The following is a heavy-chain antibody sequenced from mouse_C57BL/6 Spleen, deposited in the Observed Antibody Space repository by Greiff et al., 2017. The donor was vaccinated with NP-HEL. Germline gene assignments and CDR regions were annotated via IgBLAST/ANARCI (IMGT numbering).Heavy chain of an antibody. D-gene: IGHD2-3*01. V-gene: IGHV1-4*01. CDR1: GYTFTSYT. CDR2: INPSSGYT. CDR3: ARTPLGYDGYYSCAY. J-gene: IGHJ3*01. Sequence: QVQLQQSGAELARPGASVKMSCKASGYTFTSYTMHWVKQRPGQGLEWIGYINPSSGYTKYNQKFKDKATLTADKSSSTAYMQLSSLTSEDSAVYYCARTPLGYDGYYSCAYWGQGTLVTVSA.